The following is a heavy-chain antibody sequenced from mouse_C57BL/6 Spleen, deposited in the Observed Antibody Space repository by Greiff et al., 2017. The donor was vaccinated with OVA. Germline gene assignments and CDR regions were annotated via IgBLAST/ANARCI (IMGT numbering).Heavy chain of an antibody. V-gene: IGHV1-82*01. D-gene: IGHD2-4*01. CDR1: GYAFSSSW. J-gene: IGHJ3*01. CDR2: IYPGDGDT. CDR3: RHDYDGAWFAY. Sequence: VQLQQSGPELVKPGASVKISCKASGYAFSSSWMNWVKQRPGKGLEWIGRIYPGDGDTNYNGKFKGKATLTADKSSSTAYMQLSSLTSEDSAVYFCRHDYDGAWFAYWGQGTLVTVSA.